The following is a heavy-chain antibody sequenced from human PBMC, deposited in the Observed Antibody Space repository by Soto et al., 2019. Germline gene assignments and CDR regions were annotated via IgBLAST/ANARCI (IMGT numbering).Heavy chain of an antibody. CDR2: ISSTSSFT. Sequence: GGSLRLSCAASGFTFSSYNMNWVRQAPGKGLEWVSSISSTSSFTYYADSVKGRFTISRDNAKNSLYLQMNSLRAEDTAVYYCARESDPGAFDVWGQGTMVTVSS. V-gene: IGHV3-21*01. CDR3: ARESDPGAFDV. CDR1: GFTFSSYN. J-gene: IGHJ3*01.